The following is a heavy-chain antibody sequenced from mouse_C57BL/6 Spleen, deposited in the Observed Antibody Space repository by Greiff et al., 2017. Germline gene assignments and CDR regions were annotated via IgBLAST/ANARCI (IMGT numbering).Heavy chain of an antibody. Sequence: EVKLVESGGGLVKPGGSLKLSCAASGFTFSSYAMSWVRQTPEKRLEWVANISDGGSYTYYPDNVKGRFTISRDNAKNNLYLQMSHLKSEDTAMYYCARDHDYDGNYFDYWGQGTTLTVSS. V-gene: IGHV5-4*01. CDR3: ARDHDYDGNYFDY. CDR1: GFTFSSYA. J-gene: IGHJ2*01. D-gene: IGHD2-4*01. CDR2: ISDGGSYT.